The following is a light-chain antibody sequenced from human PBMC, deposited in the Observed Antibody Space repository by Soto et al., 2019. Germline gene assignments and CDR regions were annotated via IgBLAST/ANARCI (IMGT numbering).Light chain of an antibody. Sequence: DIQVTQSPSSLSAYVGDRVTITCRTSQNIFDFVNWYQQRPGKAPRLLIYAATSLQSGVPSRFSGSGPGTDFTLTISSLQPDDLATYYCQQAYQNPQTVGQGTKVDIK. CDR3: QQAYQNPQT. CDR2: AAT. V-gene: IGKV1-39*01. J-gene: IGKJ1*01. CDR1: QNIFDF.